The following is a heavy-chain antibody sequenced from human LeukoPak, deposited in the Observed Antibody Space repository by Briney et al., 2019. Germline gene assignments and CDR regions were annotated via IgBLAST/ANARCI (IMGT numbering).Heavy chain of an antibody. CDR1: GYTFTGYY. CDR2: INPNSGGT. J-gene: IGHJ5*02. D-gene: IGHD3-22*01. CDR3: ARGDSSGYYYSP. V-gene: IGHV1-2*04. Sequence: ASVKVSCKASGYTFTGYYMHWVRQAPGQGLEWMGWINPNSGGTNYAQKFQGWVTMTRDTSISTAYMELSRLRSDDTAVYYCARGDSSGYYYSPWDQGTLVTVSS.